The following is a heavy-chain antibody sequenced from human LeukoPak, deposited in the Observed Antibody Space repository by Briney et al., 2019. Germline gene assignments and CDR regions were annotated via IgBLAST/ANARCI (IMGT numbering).Heavy chain of an antibody. D-gene: IGHD6-6*01. CDR3: GSGDSSSEVDN. V-gene: IGHV4-30-4*01. CDR2: IDNGVST. J-gene: IGHJ4*02. Sequence: SQTLSLTCTVSGGSISNAYYYWSSIRQPPGRGLEWIGHIDNGVSTYSKPPRNSRATISADTSKNQFSLKLSSVTAAATAVYYCGSGDSSSEVDNWGQGTLVTVSS. CDR1: GGSISNAYYY.